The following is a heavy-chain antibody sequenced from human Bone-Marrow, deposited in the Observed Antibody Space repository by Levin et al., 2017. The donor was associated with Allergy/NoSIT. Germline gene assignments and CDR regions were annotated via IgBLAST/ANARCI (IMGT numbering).Heavy chain of an antibody. J-gene: IGHJ6*02. D-gene: IGHD3-3*01. CDR2: ISSDGDTY. V-gene: IGHV3-30*04. Sequence: GGSLRLSCVTSGFTFRSYALNWVRQAPGKGLEWLAIISSDGDTYSYADSLKGRFTISRDNSKNTMFLQMTSLRGEDTATYYCARERVSAFSIDDLYSMDIWGQGTTVIVS. CDR3: ARERVSAFSIDDLYSMDI. CDR1: GFTFRSYA.